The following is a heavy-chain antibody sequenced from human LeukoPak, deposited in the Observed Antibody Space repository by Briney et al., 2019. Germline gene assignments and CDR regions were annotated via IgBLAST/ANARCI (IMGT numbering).Heavy chain of an antibody. J-gene: IGHJ5*02. CDR3: TKDRYYDGSGNWFDP. Sequence: SGGSLTLSCAASGLTFSSYAMSWVRQAPGRGLEWVSAISGSGGSTYYADSVKGRFTLSRHNPKNTLYLQRNSLRAEATAVYYCTKDRYYDGSGNWFDPWGQGTLVTVSS. CDR2: ISGSGGST. V-gene: IGHV3-23*01. CDR1: GLTFSSYA. D-gene: IGHD3-10*01.